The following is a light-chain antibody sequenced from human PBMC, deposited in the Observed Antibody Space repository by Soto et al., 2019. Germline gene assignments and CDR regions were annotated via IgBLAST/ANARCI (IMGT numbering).Light chain of an antibody. CDR3: QQCGSSPIT. V-gene: IGKV3-20*01. CDR2: GAS. CDR1: QSVSSSY. J-gene: IGKJ5*01. Sequence: EIVLTQSPGTLSLSPGERATLSCRASQSVSSSYLAWYKQKPGQAPRLLIYGASSRATGIADRFSGSGSGTDCTLTISRLEPDDVAVYYCQQCGSSPITFGQAIRMVTK.